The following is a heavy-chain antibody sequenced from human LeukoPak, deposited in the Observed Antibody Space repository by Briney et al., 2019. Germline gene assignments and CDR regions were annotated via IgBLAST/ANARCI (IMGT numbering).Heavy chain of an antibody. CDR1: GFTFSSYW. CDR2: INSDGSST. Sequence: GGSLRLSCAAPGFTFSSYWMHWVRQAPGKGLVWVSRINSDGSSTSYADSVKGRFTISRDNAKNTLYLQMNSLRAEDTAVYYCARDWYGDSGFDYWGQGTLVTVSS. J-gene: IGHJ4*02. V-gene: IGHV3-74*01. CDR3: ARDWYGDSGFDY. D-gene: IGHD4-17*01.